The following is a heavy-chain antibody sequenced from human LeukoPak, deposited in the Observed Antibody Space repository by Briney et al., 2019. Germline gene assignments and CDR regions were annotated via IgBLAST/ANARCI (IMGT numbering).Heavy chain of an antibody. Sequence: SETLSLTCTVTGGSISSSSYYWSWIRQPPGKRLEWNGSIYYSGSTYYNPSLKSRVTISVDTSKNQFSLKLSSVTAADTAVYYCAGTPGYSGYDSHYYYYYYMDVWGKGTTVTVSS. V-gene: IGHV4-39*01. CDR1: GGSISSSSYY. D-gene: IGHD5-12*01. J-gene: IGHJ6*03. CDR3: AGTPGYSGYDSHYYYYYYMDV. CDR2: IYYSGST.